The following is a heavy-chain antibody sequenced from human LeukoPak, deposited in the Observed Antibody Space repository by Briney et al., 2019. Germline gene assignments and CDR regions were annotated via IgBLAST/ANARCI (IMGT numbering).Heavy chain of an antibody. CDR2: INTDGSST. D-gene: IGHD3-22*01. CDR3: ARGGRGYSLYYFGY. V-gene: IGHV3-74*01. J-gene: IGHJ4*02. Sequence: GGSLRLSCAASGFTFSSYWMHWVRQAPGKGLVWVSRINTDGSSTSYADSVKGRFTISRDNAKNTLYLQMNSLRAEDTAVYFCARGGRGYSLYYFGYWGQGTLVTVSS. CDR1: GFTFSSYW.